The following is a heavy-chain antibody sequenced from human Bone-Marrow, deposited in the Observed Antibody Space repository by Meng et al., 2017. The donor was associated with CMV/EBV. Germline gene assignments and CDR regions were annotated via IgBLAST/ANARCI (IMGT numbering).Heavy chain of an antibody. Sequence: ASVKVSCKASGYTFSRYGISWVRQAPGQGLEWLGWVGGCDGDTNYAPELRGRLTVTTDIATNTAYMELRSLRSDDTAVYYCTRDWECLDRSDVFDIWGQGTMVTASS. CDR3: TRDWECLDRSDVFDI. J-gene: IGHJ3*02. CDR1: GYTFSRYG. CDR2: VGGCDGDT. V-gene: IGHV1-18*01. D-gene: IGHD3-9*01.